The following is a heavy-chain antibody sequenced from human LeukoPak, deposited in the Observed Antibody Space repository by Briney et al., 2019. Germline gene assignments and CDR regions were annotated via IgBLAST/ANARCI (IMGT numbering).Heavy chain of an antibody. Sequence: SETLSLTCAVYGGSFSGYYWSWIRQPPGKGLEWIGEINHSGSTNYNPSLKSRVTVAVDTSKNQFSLKLSSVTAADTAVYYCARFVVGQWLINYWGQGALVTVSS. V-gene: IGHV4-34*01. CDR3: ARFVVGQWLINY. D-gene: IGHD6-19*01. CDR2: INHSGST. J-gene: IGHJ4*02. CDR1: GGSFSGYY.